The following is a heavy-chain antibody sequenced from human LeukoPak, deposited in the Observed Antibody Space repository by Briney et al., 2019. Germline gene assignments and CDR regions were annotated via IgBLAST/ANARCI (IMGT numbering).Heavy chain of an antibody. D-gene: IGHD6-13*01. V-gene: IGHV3-74*01. J-gene: IGHJ4*02. CDR2: INSDGSRT. Sequence: GGSLRLSCAASGFTFSSYWMHWVRQAPGKGLVWVSRINSDGSRTTYADSVKGRFTIARDNSKNTLYLQMNSLRDEDTAVFYCAKDRLSSRNWYRPDFDYWGQGKLVTVSS. CDR3: AKDRLSSRNWYRPDFDY. CDR1: GFTFSSYW.